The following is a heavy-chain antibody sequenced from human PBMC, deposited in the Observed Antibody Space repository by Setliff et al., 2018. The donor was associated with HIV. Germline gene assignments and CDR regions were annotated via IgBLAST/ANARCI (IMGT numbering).Heavy chain of an antibody. Sequence: PSETLSLTCTVSGGSISGYFWSWIRQPAGKGLEWIGRTFTSGITNYSPSLKSRVTMSVDTSKNQFSLNLTSVTAADTAVYYCAREPKGGDDRALDYWGQGTLVTVSS. J-gene: IGHJ4*02. CDR1: GGSISGYF. CDR3: AREPKGGDDRALDY. V-gene: IGHV4-4*07. D-gene: IGHD3-16*01. CDR2: TFTSGIT.